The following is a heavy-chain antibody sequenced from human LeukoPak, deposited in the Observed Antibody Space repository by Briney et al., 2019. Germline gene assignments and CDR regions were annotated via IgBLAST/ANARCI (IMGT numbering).Heavy chain of an antibody. CDR2: IYYSGST. J-gene: IGHJ4*02. CDR3: ARDISTTTVPDY. CDR1: GGSISSSSYY. Sequence: PSETLSLTCTVSGGSISSSSYYWGWIRQPPGKGLEWIGSIYYSGSTYYNPSLKSRVTISVDTSKNQFSLKLSSVTAADTAVYYCARDISTTTVPDYWGQGTLVIVSP. V-gene: IGHV4-39*07. D-gene: IGHD4-17*01.